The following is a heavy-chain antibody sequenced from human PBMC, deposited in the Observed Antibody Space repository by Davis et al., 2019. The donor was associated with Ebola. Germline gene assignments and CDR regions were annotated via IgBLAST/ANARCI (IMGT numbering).Heavy chain of an antibody. CDR1: GFTISSYW. V-gene: IGHV3-7*01. J-gene: IGHJ4*01. CDR2: IKQDGSEK. D-gene: IGHD4-23*01. CDR3: ARGPSTGNSFSY. Sequence: AGSLTLSCAVSGFTISSYWMSWVRHAPGKGMERVANIKQDGSEKYYVDSVKGRFTISRDNAKNSLLLQMNGLRAEDTAVYYCARGPSTGNSFSYWGRGTLVTVSS.